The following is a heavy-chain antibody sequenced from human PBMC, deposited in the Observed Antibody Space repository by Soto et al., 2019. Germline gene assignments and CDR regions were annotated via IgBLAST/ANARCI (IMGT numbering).Heavy chain of an antibody. J-gene: IGHJ4*02. CDR2: VCYRGTT. D-gene: IGHD6-6*01. V-gene: IGHV4-39*01. Sequence: ETLSLTCTVSGDSIDTSSYCWGWIRQPPGKGLEWIGSVCYRGTTYYNPSLKSRLTISVDTSKRQFSLKLSSVTAADTAVFYCARQGEHSSSYFFDSWGQGTLVTVSS. CDR1: GDSIDTSSYC. CDR3: ARQGEHSSSYFFDS.